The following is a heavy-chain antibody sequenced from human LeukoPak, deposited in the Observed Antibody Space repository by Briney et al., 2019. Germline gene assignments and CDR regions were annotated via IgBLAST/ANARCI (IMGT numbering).Heavy chain of an antibody. CDR3: ASRQWLRSKYYFDY. V-gene: IGHV4-34*01. D-gene: IGHD5-12*01. CDR1: GGSFSGYY. Sequence: SETLSLTCAVYGGSFSGYYWSWIRQPPGKGLEWIGEINHSGSTNYNPSLKSRVTISVDTSKNQFSLKLSSVTAADTAVYYCASRQWLRSKYYFDYWGQGTLVTVSS. CDR2: INHSGST. J-gene: IGHJ4*02.